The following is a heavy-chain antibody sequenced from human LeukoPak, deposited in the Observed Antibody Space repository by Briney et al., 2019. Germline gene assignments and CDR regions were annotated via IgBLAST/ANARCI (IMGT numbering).Heavy chain of an antibody. CDR2: IYYSGST. D-gene: IGHD1-26*01. Sequence: SETLSLTCAVYGGSFSSYYWGWIRQPPGKGLEWIGSIYYSGSTYYNPSLKSRVTISVDTSKNQFSLKLSSVTAADTAVYYCARERQWELSPFDYWGQGTLVTVSS. J-gene: IGHJ4*02. CDR3: ARERQWELSPFDY. CDR1: GGSFSSYY. V-gene: IGHV4-39*07.